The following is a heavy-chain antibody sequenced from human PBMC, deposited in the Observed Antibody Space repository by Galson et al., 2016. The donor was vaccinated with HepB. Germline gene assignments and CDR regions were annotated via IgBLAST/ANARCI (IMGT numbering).Heavy chain of an antibody. Sequence: SLRLSCAGSGFLFRGYGMHWVRQAPGKGLEWVAADSMDGRRKFYSDSVRGRFTISRDNSNNMLFLQMDSLRPDDTAVYYCAMSRSSTFDYWGQGTLVTVSS. J-gene: IGHJ4*02. D-gene: IGHD2/OR15-2a*01. CDR3: AMSRSSTFDY. CDR1: GFLFRGYG. CDR2: DSMDGRRK. V-gene: IGHV3-30*03.